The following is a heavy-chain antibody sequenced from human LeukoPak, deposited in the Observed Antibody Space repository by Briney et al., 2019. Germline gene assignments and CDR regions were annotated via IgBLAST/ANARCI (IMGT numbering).Heavy chain of an antibody. Sequence: ASVKVSCKASGYTFTGYYMHWVRQAPGQGLEWMGWINPNSGGTNYTQKFQGRVTMTRDTSISTAYMELSRLRSDDTAVYYCARGWSGSYYSHYYYYMDVWGKGTTVTVSS. CDR2: INPNSGGT. V-gene: IGHV1-2*02. CDR1: GYTFTGYY. J-gene: IGHJ6*03. CDR3: ARGWSGSYYSHYYYYMDV. D-gene: IGHD1-26*01.